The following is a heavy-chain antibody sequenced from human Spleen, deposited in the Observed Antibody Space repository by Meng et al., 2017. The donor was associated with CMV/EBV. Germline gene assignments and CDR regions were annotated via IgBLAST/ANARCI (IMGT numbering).Heavy chain of an antibody. CDR1: GGTFDIYA. D-gene: IGHD5-24*01. CDR3: ARAREEMATDNWFDP. J-gene: IGHJ5*02. CDR2: IMPILGVA. Sequence: SVKVSCKASGGTFDIYAISWVRQAPGQGLEWMGQIMPILGVANYAQKFQGRVTITADKSTGTAYMELSSLRSEDTAVYYCARAREEMATDNWFDPWGQGTLVTVSS. V-gene: IGHV1-69*10.